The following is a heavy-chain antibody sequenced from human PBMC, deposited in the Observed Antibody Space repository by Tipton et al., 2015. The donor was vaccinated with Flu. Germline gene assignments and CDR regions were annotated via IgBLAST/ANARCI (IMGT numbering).Heavy chain of an antibody. CDR3: ARLIAVAGHDAFDI. J-gene: IGHJ3*02. CDR2: IYYSGST. CDR1: GGSISSYY. D-gene: IGHD6-19*01. V-gene: IGHV4-59*08. Sequence: TLSLTCTVSGGSISSYYWSWIRQPPGKGLEWIGYIYYSGSTNYNPSLKSRVTISVDTSKNRFSLKLSSVTAADTAVYYCARLIAVAGHDAFDIWGQGTMVTVSS.